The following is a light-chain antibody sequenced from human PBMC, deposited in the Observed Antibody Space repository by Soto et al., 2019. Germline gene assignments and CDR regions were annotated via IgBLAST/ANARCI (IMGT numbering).Light chain of an antibody. J-gene: IGKJ1*01. CDR3: QQYLTT. Sequence: EIVLTQSPGTLSLSPGERATLSCRASQSVSSSYLAWYQQKPGQAPRLLIYGASSRATGIPDRFSGSGSGTDFTLTISRLEPEDFAVYYCQQYLTTFGQGTKVE. CDR1: QSVSSSY. CDR2: GAS. V-gene: IGKV3-20*01.